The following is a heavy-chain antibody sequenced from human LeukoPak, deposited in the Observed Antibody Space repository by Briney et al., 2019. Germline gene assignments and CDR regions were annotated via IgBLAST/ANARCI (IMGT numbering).Heavy chain of an antibody. CDR3: SKDRSNSTWIGQLEDSQL. J-gene: IGHJ1*01. CDR2: ISSGGGTK. V-gene: IGHV3-30*18. D-gene: IGHD6-13*01. CDR1: GFTFSSYA. Sequence: GGSLILSCVASGFTFSSYAMHWVRQTPGKRLEWVAFISSGGGTKYYGDSVGGRITVYRDNTRNTIYLEMNSLEAEDTADYYCSKDRSNSTWIGQLEDSQLWGQGTLVIVSS.